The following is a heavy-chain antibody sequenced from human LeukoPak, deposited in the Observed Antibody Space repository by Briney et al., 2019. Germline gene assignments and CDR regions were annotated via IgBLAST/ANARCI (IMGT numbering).Heavy chain of an antibody. CDR3: ARESIAVAGAPFDY. D-gene: IGHD6-19*01. V-gene: IGHV3-48*03. Sequence: GGSLRLSCAASGLTFSSYEMNWVRQAPGKGLEWVSYISSGSTIYDSDSVKGRFTISRDNAKNSLYLQMNSLRAEDTAVYYCARESIAVAGAPFDYWGQGTLVTVSS. CDR2: ISSGSTI. CDR1: GLTFSSYE. J-gene: IGHJ4*02.